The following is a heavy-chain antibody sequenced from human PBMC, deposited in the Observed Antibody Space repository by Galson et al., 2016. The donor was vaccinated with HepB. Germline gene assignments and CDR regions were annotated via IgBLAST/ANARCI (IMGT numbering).Heavy chain of an antibody. CDR1: GFTFRRHG. J-gene: IGHJ4*02. CDR2: LWFDGSNK. D-gene: IGHD2-21*01. Sequence: SLRLSCAASGFTFRRHGMHWVRQAPGKGLEWMAALWFDGSNKYYADSVKGRFTISRDNSENTLYLQMDSLRAEDTAVYYCARVGDLGGDYFDYWGRGTLVTVSS. V-gene: IGHV3-33*01. CDR3: ARVGDLGGDYFDY.